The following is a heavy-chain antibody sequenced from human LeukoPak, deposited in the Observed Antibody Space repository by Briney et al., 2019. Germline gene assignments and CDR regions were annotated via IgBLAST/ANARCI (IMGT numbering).Heavy chain of an antibody. CDR1: GGSINNYY. V-gene: IGHV4-59*01. Sequence: SETLSLTCTVSGGSINNYYWSWIRQPPGKGLEWIGYISDIGRTNYNPSLRSRVTISVDTSKNQFSLKLNSVTAADTAVYYCARNQLGSGWYSFAYWGQGTRVTVSS. CDR2: ISDIGRT. CDR3: ARNQLGSGWYSFAY. D-gene: IGHD6-19*01. J-gene: IGHJ4*02.